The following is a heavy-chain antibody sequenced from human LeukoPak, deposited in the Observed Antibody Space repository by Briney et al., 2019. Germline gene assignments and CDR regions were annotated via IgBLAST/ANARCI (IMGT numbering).Heavy chain of an antibody. CDR3: ARNPYIWYYFDY. CDR1: GDSVSSNSAA. D-gene: IGHD2-2*02. J-gene: IGHJ4*02. CDR2: TYYRSKWYN. Sequence: SQTLSLTCAISGDSVSSNSAAWNWIRQSPSRGLEWLGRTYYRSKWYNDYAVSVKSRIIISPDTSKNQFSLQLNSVTPEDTAVYYCARNPYIWYYFDYWGQGTLVTVSS. V-gene: IGHV6-1*01.